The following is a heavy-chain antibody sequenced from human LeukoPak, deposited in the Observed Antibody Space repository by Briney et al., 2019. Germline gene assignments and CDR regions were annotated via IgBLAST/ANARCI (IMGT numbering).Heavy chain of an antibody. Sequence: PSETLSLTCAVSGYSISSGYYWGWIRQPPGKGLEWIGSIYHSGSTYYNPSLKSRVTISVDTSKNQFSLKLSSVTAADTAVYYCARLHSIAISGAFDIWGQRTMVTVSS. V-gene: IGHV4-38-2*01. CDR2: IYHSGST. D-gene: IGHD2/OR15-2a*01. J-gene: IGHJ3*02. CDR3: ARLHSIAISGAFDI. CDR1: GYSISSGYY.